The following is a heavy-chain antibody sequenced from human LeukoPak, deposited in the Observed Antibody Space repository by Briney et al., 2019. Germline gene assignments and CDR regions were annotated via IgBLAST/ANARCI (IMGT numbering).Heavy chain of an antibody. D-gene: IGHD3-16*01. CDR3: ARDHYVRGALDI. CDR2: IYSGGST. Sequence: PGGSLRLSCEASGFSFSSDWMTWVREGPGKGLEWGSVIYSGGSTYYADSVKCRVTISRDNSKNTLYLQMNSLRAEDTAVYYCARDHYVRGALDIWGQGTMVTVSS. CDR1: GFSFSSDW. J-gene: IGHJ3*02. V-gene: IGHV3-66*01.